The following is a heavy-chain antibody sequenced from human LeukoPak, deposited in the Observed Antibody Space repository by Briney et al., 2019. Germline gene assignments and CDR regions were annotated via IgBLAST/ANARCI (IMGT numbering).Heavy chain of an antibody. V-gene: IGHV3-23*01. CDR2: TSGSGGST. CDR3: AKDHPFDYYYDSSGYFLY. J-gene: IGHJ4*02. D-gene: IGHD3-22*01. Sequence: GGSLRLSCAASGFTFSDYAMSWVRQVPGKGLEWVSATSGSGGSTYYADSVKGRFTVSRDSSKNTLYLQMNSLRAEDTAVYYCAKDHPFDYYYDSSGYFLYWGQGTLVTVSS. CDR1: GFTFSDYA.